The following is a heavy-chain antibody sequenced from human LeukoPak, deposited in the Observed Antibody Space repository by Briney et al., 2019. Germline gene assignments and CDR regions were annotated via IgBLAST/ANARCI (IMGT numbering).Heavy chain of an antibody. J-gene: IGHJ3*02. CDR3: ARRRPGFFALDI. CDR1: GFTFSSYW. CDR2: ISVDGTTT. Sequence: GGSLRLSCAASGFTFSSYWMYWVRQGPGEGLVWVSRISVDGTTTTYADSVRGGFTVSRDNAKNTLYLQMNGLRAEDTGVYYCARRRPGFFALDIWGQGTMVTVSS. V-gene: IGHV3-74*01.